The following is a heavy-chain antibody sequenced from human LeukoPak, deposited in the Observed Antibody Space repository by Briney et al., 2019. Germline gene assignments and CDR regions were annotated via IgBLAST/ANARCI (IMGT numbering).Heavy chain of an antibody. V-gene: IGHV1-18*01. Sequence: ASVKVSCKASGYSFSSYGISWVRQAPGQGLEWMGWISVYNGNTNYAQNLQGRVTMTTDTSTSTADMELSGLRSDDTAVFYCARETRYGSTWYYDHWGQGTLVTVAS. CDR1: GYSFSSYG. CDR3: ARETRYGSTWYYDH. CDR2: ISVYNGNT. J-gene: IGHJ4*02. D-gene: IGHD6-13*01.